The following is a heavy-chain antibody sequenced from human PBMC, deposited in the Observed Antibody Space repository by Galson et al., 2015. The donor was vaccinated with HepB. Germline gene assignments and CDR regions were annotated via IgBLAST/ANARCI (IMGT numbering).Heavy chain of an antibody. D-gene: IGHD6-6*01. Sequence: SLRLSCAASGFTFSDYYMRCIRQAPGKGLEWVSYISSSGSTIYYADSVKGRFTISRDNAKNSLYLQMNSLRAEDTAVYYCARFPSPAARPGIGYYYYYMDVWGKGTTVTVSS. J-gene: IGHJ6*03. CDR3: ARFPSPAARPGIGYYYYYMDV. CDR2: ISSSGSTI. V-gene: IGHV3-11*01. CDR1: GFTFSDYY.